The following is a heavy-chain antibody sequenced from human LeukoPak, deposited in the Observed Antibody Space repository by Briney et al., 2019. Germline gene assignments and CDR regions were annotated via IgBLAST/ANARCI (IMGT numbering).Heavy chain of an antibody. CDR1: GYTFTSNY. CDR3: ARDQEAFDY. Sequence: ASVKVSCKASGYTFTSNYIHWVRQAPGQGLEWMGMIYPRDGSTSYAQKFQGRVTVTRDTSTSTVHMELSGLRSEDAAVYYCARDQEAFDYWGQGTLVTVSS. V-gene: IGHV1-46*01. J-gene: IGHJ4*02. CDR2: IYPRDGST.